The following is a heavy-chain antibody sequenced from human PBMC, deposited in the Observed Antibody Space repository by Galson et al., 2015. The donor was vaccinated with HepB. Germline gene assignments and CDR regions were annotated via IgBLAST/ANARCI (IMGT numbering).Heavy chain of an antibody. V-gene: IGHV3-30*18. D-gene: IGHD1-26*01. CDR2: ISYDGSNK. CDR3: AKDPGGGSYENYFDY. Sequence: LRLSCAASGFTFSSYGMHWVRQAPGQGLEWVAVISYDGSNKYYAEAVKGRFTISRDNSKNTLYLQMNSLRAEDTAVYYCAKDPGGGSYENYFDYWGQGTLVTVSS. CDR1: GFTFSSYG. J-gene: IGHJ4*02.